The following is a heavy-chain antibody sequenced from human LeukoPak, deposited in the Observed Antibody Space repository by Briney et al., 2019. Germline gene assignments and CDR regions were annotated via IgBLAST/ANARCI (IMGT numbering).Heavy chain of an antibody. CDR1: GYTFTSYG. Sequence: ASGKVSCKASGYTFTSYGISWVRQAPGQGLEWMGWISAYNGNTNYAQKLQGRVTMTTDTSTSTAYMELRSLRSDDTAVYYCARSEYQLLYTVCWGHGTLVTVSS. D-gene: IGHD2-2*02. V-gene: IGHV1-18*01. CDR2: ISAYNGNT. CDR3: ARSEYQLLYTVC. J-gene: IGHJ4*01.